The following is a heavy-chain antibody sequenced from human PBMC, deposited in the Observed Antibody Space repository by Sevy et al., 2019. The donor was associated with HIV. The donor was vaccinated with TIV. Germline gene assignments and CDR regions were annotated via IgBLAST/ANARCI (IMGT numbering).Heavy chain of an antibody. V-gene: IGHV1-2*02. D-gene: IGHD3-22*01. CDR1: GYTFTGYY. Sequence: ASVKVSCKASGYTFTGYYMHWVRQAPGQGLEWMGWINPNSGGTNYAQKFQGRVTMTRDTSINTAYMELSRLRSDDTAVYYCARAEETGRYYYDSSGYYQYYFDYWGQGTLVTVSS. CDR2: INPNSGGT. CDR3: ARAEETGRYYYDSSGYYQYYFDY. J-gene: IGHJ4*02.